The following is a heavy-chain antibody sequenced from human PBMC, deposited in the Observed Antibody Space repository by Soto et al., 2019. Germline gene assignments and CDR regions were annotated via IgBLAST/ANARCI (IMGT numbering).Heavy chain of an antibody. CDR3: ARGSPYSSCWYLTEPRYSFDY. V-gene: IGHV3-48*01. CDR2: ISSSSSTI. CDR1: GFTFSSYS. Sequence: GGSLRLSCAASGFTFSSYSMNWVRQAPGKGLEWVSYISSSSSTIYYADSVKGRFTISRDNAKNSLYLQMNSLRAEDTAVYYCARGSPYSSCWYLTEPRYSFDYWGQGTLVTVSS. D-gene: IGHD6-19*01. J-gene: IGHJ4*02.